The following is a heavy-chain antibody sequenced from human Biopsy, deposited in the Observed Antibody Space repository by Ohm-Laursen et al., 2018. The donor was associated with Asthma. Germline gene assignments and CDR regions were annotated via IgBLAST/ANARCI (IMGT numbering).Heavy chain of an antibody. D-gene: IGHD3-10*01. J-gene: IGHJ6*02. CDR2: ITPMFGTT. CDR1: GGTFSNYA. V-gene: IGHV1-69*13. Sequence: SVKVSCKASGGTFSNYAISWVRQAPGQGLEWMGGITPMFGTTNYAQKFQGRVTITADESTSTAYMELRSLRSDDTAVYFCARAVDYSHYYGIDVWGQGTTVTVS. CDR3: ARAVDYSHYYGIDV.